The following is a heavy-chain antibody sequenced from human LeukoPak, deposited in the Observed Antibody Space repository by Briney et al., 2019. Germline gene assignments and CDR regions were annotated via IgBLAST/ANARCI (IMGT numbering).Heavy chain of an antibody. CDR2: IIPTLGAA. D-gene: IGHD3-10*01. CDR3: ARAPDYYGSRSYYWIY. CDR1: EGTSSSYG. V-gene: IGHV1-69*04. J-gene: IGHJ4*02. Sequence: SVKVSCKASEGTSSSYGISWVRQTPGQGLEWMGRIIPTLGAANYAQKFQGRVTMTADRSTNTVYMELSSLRSEDTAVYYCARAPDYYGSRSYYWIYWGQGTLVTVSS.